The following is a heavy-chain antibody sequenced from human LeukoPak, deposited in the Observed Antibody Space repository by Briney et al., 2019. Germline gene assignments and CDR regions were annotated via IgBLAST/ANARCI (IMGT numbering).Heavy chain of an antibody. J-gene: IGHJ4*02. CDR1: GYTFTSYG. V-gene: IGHV1-18*01. CDR3: ARGSPITKSSMVRGDLLDS. Sequence: ASVKVSCKASGYTFTSYGISWVRQAPGQGLEWMAWISGYNGDTNYVQKFQDRITMTTDTSTSTAYLELTSLRSDDTAVYYCARGSPITKSSMVRGDLLDSWGQGTLVTVSS. D-gene: IGHD3-10*01. CDR2: ISGYNGDT.